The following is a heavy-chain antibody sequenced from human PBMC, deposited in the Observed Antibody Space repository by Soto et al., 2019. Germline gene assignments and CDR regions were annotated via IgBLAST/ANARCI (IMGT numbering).Heavy chain of an antibody. CDR2: IMTKTHGGTT. D-gene: IGHD2-2*01. Sequence: GGSLRLSCAASGFAFNDAWMNWVRQTPGKGLEWVGRIMTKTHGGTTDYAAPVKGRFTISRDDSRNTLYLQMSSLKTEDTAMYYCAAGTGRTDFDHWGRGTLVTAPQ. V-gene: IGHV3-15*01. J-gene: IGHJ4*02. CDR1: GFAFNDAW. CDR3: AAGTGRTDFDH.